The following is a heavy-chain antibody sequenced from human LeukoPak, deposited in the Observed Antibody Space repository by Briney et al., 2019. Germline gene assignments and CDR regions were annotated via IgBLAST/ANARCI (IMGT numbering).Heavy chain of an antibody. J-gene: IGHJ4*02. CDR1: GFTFDDYA. V-gene: IGHV3-9*01. Sequence: GGSLRLSCAASGFTFDDYAMHWVRQAPGKGLEWVSGISWNSGSIGYADSVKGRFAISRDNSKNTLYLQMNSLRAEDTAVYYCAKDLIAAAGIFDYWGQGTLVTVSS. CDR2: ISWNSGSI. CDR3: AKDLIAAAGIFDY. D-gene: IGHD6-13*01.